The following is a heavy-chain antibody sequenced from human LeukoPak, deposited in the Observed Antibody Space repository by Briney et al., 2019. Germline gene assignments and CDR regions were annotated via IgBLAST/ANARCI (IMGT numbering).Heavy chain of an antibody. CDR1: GFTFSSYS. V-gene: IGHV3-21*01. CDR2: ISSSSSYI. CDR3: ARDRRSRIAAAGNWFDP. J-gene: IGHJ5*02. Sequence: GSLRLSCAASGFTFSSYSMNWVRQAPGKGLEWASSISSSSSYIYYADSVKGRSTISRDNAKNSLYLQMNSLRAEDTAVYYCARDRRSRIAAAGNWFDPWGQGTLVTVSS. D-gene: IGHD6-13*01.